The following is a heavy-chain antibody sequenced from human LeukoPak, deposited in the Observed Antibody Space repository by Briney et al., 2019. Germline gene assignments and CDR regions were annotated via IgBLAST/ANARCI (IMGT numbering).Heavy chain of an antibody. D-gene: IGHD6-19*01. V-gene: IGHV4-39*01. CDR2: IYYSGST. J-gene: IGHJ4*02. CDR1: GGSISSSSYY. Sequence: SETLSLTCTVSGGSISSSSYYWVWIRQPPGKGLEWIGSIYYSGSTYYNPSLQSRVTISVDTSKNQYSLKLSSVTAADTAVYYCARRAIEPHIAVAGVFDYWGQGTLVTVSS. CDR3: ARRAIEPHIAVAGVFDY.